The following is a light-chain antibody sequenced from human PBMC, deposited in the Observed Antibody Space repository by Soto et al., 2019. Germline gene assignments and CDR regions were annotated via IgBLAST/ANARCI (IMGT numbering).Light chain of an antibody. J-gene: IGKJ1*01. Sequence: EIVLTQSPGTLSLSPGERATLSCRASQSVSSSYLAWYQQKPGQAPRLLIYGASFRATGMPDRFSGSGSGTDFTLTISALEPEDFAVYYCQQYGSSRTFGQGTKVEIK. CDR3: QQYGSSRT. CDR1: QSVSSSY. CDR2: GAS. V-gene: IGKV3-20*01.